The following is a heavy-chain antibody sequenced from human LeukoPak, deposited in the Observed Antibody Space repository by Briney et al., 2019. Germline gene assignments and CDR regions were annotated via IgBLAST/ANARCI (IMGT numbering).Heavy chain of an antibody. Sequence: PGGSLRLSCAASGFTFSSYEMNWVRQAPGKGLEWVSYISSSGSSIYYADSVKGRFTISRDNAKNSLYLQMNSLGAEDTAVYYCARDSRDGYYRPDYFDYWGQGILVTVSS. CDR1: GFTFSSYE. D-gene: IGHD5-24*01. CDR2: ISSSGSSI. J-gene: IGHJ4*02. V-gene: IGHV3-48*03. CDR3: ARDSRDGYYRPDYFDY.